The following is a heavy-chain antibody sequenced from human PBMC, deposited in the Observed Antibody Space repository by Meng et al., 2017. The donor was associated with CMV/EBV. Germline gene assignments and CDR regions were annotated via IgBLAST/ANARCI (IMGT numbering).Heavy chain of an antibody. CDR1: GGSISSSSYY. D-gene: IGHD6-19*01. V-gene: IGHV4-39*07. Sequence: HLQLQEPGRGRVKPSGTLSLTCTVFGGSISSSSYYWGWIRQPPGKGLEWIGSIYYSGSTYYNPSLKSRVTISVDTSKNQFSLKLSSVTAADTAVYYCARGGWSDFDYWGQGTLVTVS. J-gene: IGHJ4*02. CDR2: IYYSGST. CDR3: ARGGWSDFDY.